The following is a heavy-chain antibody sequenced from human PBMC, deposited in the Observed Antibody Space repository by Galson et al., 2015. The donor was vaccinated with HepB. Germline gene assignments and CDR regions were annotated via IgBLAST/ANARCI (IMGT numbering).Heavy chain of an antibody. CDR2: ISGYDHKT. Sequence: SVKVSCKASGYSFGFYGVSWVRQAPGKGFEWMGWISGYDHKTKSAQKFQGRLTMTTETSTRAAYMDLGSLRSDDTAVYYCARVDTAMAAPDLDYWGQGTLVTVSS. J-gene: IGHJ4*02. CDR3: ARVDTAMAAPDLDY. V-gene: IGHV1-18*01. D-gene: IGHD5-18*01. CDR1: GYSFGFYG.